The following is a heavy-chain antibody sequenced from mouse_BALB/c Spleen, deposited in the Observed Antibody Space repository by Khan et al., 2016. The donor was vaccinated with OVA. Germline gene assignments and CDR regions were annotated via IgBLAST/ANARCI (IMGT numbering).Heavy chain of an antibody. Sequence: EVQLQESGPGLVKPSQSLSLTCTVTGYSITSDYAWNWIRQFPGNKLEWMGYISYSGSTSYNPSFKSRISITRDTSKNQFFLQLNSVTTEDTATYYCASLGPGFTYWGQGTLVTVSA. D-gene: IGHD4-1*01. V-gene: IGHV3-2*02. CDR1: GYSITSDYA. CDR3: ASLGPGFTY. CDR2: ISYSGST. J-gene: IGHJ3*01.